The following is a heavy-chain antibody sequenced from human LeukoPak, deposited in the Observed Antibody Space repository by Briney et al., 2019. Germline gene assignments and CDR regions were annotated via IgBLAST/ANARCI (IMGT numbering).Heavy chain of an antibody. V-gene: IGHV3-23*01. CDR1: GFTFSSYA. CDR3: AKAGGSSIAARRAIDY. D-gene: IGHD6-6*01. CDR2: ISGSGGST. Sequence: GGSLRLSCAASGFTFSSYAVSWVRQAPGKGLEWVSAISGSGGSTYYADSVKGRFTIPRDNSKDTLYLEMNSLRAEDTAVYYCAKAGGSSIAARRAIDYWGQGTLVTVSS. J-gene: IGHJ4*02.